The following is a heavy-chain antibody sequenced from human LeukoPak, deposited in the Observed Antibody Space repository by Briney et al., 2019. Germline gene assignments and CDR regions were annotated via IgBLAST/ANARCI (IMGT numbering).Heavy chain of an antibody. CDR3: ARSPPYYYGSVELRGYFDL. V-gene: IGHV4-38-2*02. J-gene: IGHJ2*01. Sequence: KPSGTLSLTCTVSGYSISSGYYWGWIRPPPGKGRGWSGMSYHSGSTYYNPSLKSRVTIPVETSKNQFSLKLSSVTAAATAVYYCARSPPYYYGSVELRGYFDLWGRGTLVTVSS. D-gene: IGHD3-10*01. CDR2: SYHSGST. CDR1: GYSISSGYY.